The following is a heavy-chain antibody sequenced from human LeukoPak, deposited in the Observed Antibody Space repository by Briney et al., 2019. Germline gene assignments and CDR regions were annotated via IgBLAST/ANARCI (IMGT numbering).Heavy chain of an antibody. J-gene: IGHJ3*02. CDR1: GFTVSSIY. CDR3: GGEVGGSACDI. CDR2: IYSGGRT. V-gene: IGHV3-53*04. Sequence: PGGSLRRSCAASGFTVSSIYMRWDPQAPGNGLKWVSIIYSGGRTYDADSVKGRFTCPRPNSKNTLYLQIDSLRAEDPAVYYWGGEVGGSACDIWGQGTMVSVSS. D-gene: IGHD3-16*01.